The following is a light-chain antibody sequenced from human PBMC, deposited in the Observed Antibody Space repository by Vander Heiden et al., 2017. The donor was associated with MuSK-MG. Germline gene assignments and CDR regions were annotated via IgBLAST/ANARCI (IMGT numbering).Light chain of an antibody. CDR2: WAS. CDR1: QSVLYSSNNKNY. CDR3: RLDDSTPFT. V-gene: IGKV4-1*01. J-gene: IGKJ3*01. Sequence: DIVMTQSPDSLAVSLGERATINCKSSQSVLYSSNNKNYLAWYQQKPGQPPKLLIYWASTRESAVPDRFSGRGSGTDFTLTISSLKVEDVTVSYCRLDDSTPFTFGHGTKVDLK.